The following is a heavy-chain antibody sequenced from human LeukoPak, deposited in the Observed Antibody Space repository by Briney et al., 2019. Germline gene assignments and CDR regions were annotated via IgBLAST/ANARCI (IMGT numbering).Heavy chain of an antibody. CDR3: ARATILGYFDY. D-gene: IGHD3-3*01. Sequence: PSETLSLTCAVYGGSFSGYYWSWIRQPPGKGLEWIGEINHSGSTNYNPSLKSRVTISVDTSKNQFSLKLSSVTAADTAVYYCARATILGYFDYWGQGTLVTVSS. V-gene: IGHV4-34*01. CDR1: GGSFSGYY. J-gene: IGHJ4*02. CDR2: INHSGST.